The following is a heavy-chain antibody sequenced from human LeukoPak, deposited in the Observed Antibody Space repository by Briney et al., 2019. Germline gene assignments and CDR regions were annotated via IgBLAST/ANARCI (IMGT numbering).Heavy chain of an antibody. J-gene: IGHJ4*02. CDR3: AKADSGTGAFDY. CDR2: ISSGGGTT. CDR1: GFTFSSYA. Sequence: GGSLRLSCAASGFTFSSYAMDWDRQAPGKGLEWVSAISSGGGTTYYADSVKGRFTVSRDNSKNTLYLQMNSLRAEDTAVYYCAKADSGTGAFDYWGQGTLVTVSS. D-gene: IGHD2-21*01. V-gene: IGHV3-23*01.